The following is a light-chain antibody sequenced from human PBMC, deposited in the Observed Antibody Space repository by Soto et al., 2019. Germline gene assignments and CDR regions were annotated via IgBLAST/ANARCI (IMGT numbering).Light chain of an antibody. CDR3: QQYNSYSPPWT. V-gene: IGKV1-5*03. CDR2: KAS. J-gene: IGKJ1*01. CDR1: QSISSW. Sequence: DIQMTQSPSTLSASVGDRVTITCRASQSISSWLAWYQQKPGKAPKLLIYKASSLESGVPSRFSGSGSGTEFTVTISSLQPDDFATYYCQQYNSYSPPWTFGQGTKVEIK.